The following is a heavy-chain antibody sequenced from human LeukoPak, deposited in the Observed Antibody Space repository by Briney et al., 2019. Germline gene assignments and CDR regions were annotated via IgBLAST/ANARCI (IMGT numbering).Heavy chain of an antibody. CDR1: GYSISSGYF. Sequence: SETLSLTCTVSGYSISSGYFWGWIRQPPGKGLEWIGVYHVGTTDYNPSLKSRVTISVDTSKNQFSLKLSSVTAADTAVYYCARLWSDYWGQGTLVTVSS. J-gene: IGHJ4*02. V-gene: IGHV4-38-2*02. CDR3: ARLWSDY. CDR2: VYHVGTT. D-gene: IGHD2-21*01.